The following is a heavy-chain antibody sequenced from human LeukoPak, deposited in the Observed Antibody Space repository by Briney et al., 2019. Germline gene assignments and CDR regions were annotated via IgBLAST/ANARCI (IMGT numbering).Heavy chain of an antibody. V-gene: IGHV4-4*07. J-gene: IGHJ5*02. Sequence: SETLSLTCTVSGGSISSYYWSWIRQPAGKGLEWIGRIYTSGSTNYNPSLKSRVTMSVDTSKNQFSLKLSSVTAADTAVYYCAREGYVDTDDNWFDPWGQGTLVTVSS. D-gene: IGHD5-18*01. CDR3: AREGYVDTDDNWFDP. CDR1: GGSISSYY. CDR2: IYTSGST.